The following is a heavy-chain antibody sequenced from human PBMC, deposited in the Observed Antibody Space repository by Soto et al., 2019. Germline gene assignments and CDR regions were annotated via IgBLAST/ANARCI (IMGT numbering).Heavy chain of an antibody. J-gene: IGHJ6*02. D-gene: IGHD3-9*01. V-gene: IGHV1-69*13. CDR2: IIPIFGTA. CDR1: GGTFSSYA. Sequence: SVKVSCKASGGTFSSYAISWVRQAPGQGLEWMGGIIPIFGTANYAQKFQGRVTITADESTSTAYMELSSLRSEDTAVYYCARDYDSLTGQLGYYYYGMDVWGQGTTVTVSS. CDR3: ARDYDSLTGQLGYYYYGMDV.